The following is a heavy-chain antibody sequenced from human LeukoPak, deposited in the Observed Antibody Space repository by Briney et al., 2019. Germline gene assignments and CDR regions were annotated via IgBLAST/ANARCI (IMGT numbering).Heavy chain of an antibody. Sequence: GGSLRLSCAASGFTFSTCGMHWVRQAPGKGLGWVAFINDGGNRKDYTDSVQGRLTISRDTSKNILYLQMNSLRVEDTAVYYCVKDFHNSWTFDYWGQGTLVTVSS. J-gene: IGHJ4*02. V-gene: IGHV3-30*02. D-gene: IGHD6-13*01. CDR3: VKDFHNSWTFDY. CDR2: INDGGNRK. CDR1: GFTFSTCG.